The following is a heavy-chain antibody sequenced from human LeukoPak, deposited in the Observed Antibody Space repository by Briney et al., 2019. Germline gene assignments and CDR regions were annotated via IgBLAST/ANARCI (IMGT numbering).Heavy chain of an antibody. CDR2: IRPDGSNE. Sequence: PGGSLRLSCAASRFTFSTYGMHWVRQAPGKGLEWVAFIRPDGSNEYYAASVRGRFAISRDNSQNTLHLQMNSLRLEDTAVYYCVKDWGVLPDYTADGFDIWGPGTMVTVSS. D-gene: IGHD3-10*01. CDR1: RFTFSTYG. CDR3: VKDWGVLPDYTADGFDI. V-gene: IGHV3-30*02. J-gene: IGHJ3*02.